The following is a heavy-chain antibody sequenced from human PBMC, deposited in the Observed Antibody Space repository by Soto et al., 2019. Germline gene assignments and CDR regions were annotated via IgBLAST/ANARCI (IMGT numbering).Heavy chain of an antibody. V-gene: IGHV3-30-3*01. D-gene: IGHD6-19*01. J-gene: IGHJ4*02. CDR2: ISYDGNTK. CDR3: ARSYKSGWYYFDY. Sequence: GVSLRLSCAASGFTFSTYAIHWVRQAPCKGLEWAAFISYDGNTKNYEDSVKGRFTISRDNSKNTVYLQMNSLTAEDTALYYCARSYKSGWYYFDYWGQGTLVTFSS. CDR1: GFTFSTYA.